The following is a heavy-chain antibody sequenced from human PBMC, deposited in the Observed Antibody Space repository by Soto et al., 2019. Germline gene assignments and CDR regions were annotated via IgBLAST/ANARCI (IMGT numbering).Heavy chain of an antibody. CDR3: ARSSRLLEMAIRDY. D-gene: IGHD2-21*01. J-gene: IGHJ4*02. Sequence: QVQLVQSGAEVKKPGASVRVSCKTSGYTFTDFAVSWVRRAPGQGLEWVGWISPFNGKTTYSQKFQARVTMTADTSTTTAYLELRSLRSDDTALYYCARSSRLLEMAIRDYWGQGTQVTVSS. CDR2: ISPFNGKT. CDR1: GYTFTDFA. V-gene: IGHV1-18*04.